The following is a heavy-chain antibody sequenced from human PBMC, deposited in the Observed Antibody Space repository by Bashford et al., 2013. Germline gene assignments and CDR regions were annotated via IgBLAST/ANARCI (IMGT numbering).Heavy chain of an antibody. Sequence: SSETLSLTCAVYGGSFSGYYWSWIRQPPGKGLEWIGEINHSGSTNYNPSLKSRVTISVDTSKNQFSLKLSSVTAADTAVYYCARGGYCSGGSCYSPYYYYYGMDVWGQGTTVTVSS. V-gene: IGHV4-34*01. CDR3: ARGGYCSGGSCYSPYYYYYGMDV. CDR2: INHSGST. D-gene: IGHD2-15*01. CDR1: GGSFSGYY. J-gene: IGHJ6*02.